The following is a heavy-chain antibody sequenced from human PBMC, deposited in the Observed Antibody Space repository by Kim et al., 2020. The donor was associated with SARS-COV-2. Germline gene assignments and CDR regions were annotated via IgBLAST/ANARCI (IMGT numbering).Heavy chain of an antibody. Sequence: ASVKVSCKASGYSFSTYYMHWVRQAPGQGLEWMGLISPSGGSTTYAQKFQGRVTMTRDTSTTTDYMELNNLRSEDTAVYYCAKDGGSFSSDYWGQGTLVTVSS. CDR2: ISPSGGST. D-gene: IGHD2-15*01. CDR3: AKDGGSFSSDY. V-gene: IGHV1-46*01. CDR1: GYSFSTYY. J-gene: IGHJ4*02.